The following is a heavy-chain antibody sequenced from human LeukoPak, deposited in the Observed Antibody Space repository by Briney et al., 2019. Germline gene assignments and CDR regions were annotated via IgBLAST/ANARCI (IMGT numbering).Heavy chain of an antibody. Sequence: PSETLSLTCAVYGGSFSGYYWSWIRQPPGKGLESIGEINHSGSTNYNPSLKSRVTISVDTSKNQFSLKLSSVTAADTAVYYCARGRPWGRTRGYPLDPWGQGTLVTVSS. J-gene: IGHJ5*02. CDR1: GGSFSGYY. CDR3: ARGRPWGRTRGYPLDP. V-gene: IGHV4-34*01. CDR2: INHSGST. D-gene: IGHD5-12*01.